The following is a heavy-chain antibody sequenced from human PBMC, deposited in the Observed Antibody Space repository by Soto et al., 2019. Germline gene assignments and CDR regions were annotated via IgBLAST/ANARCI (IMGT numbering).Heavy chain of an antibody. CDR1: GFTFSSYA. CDR3: AKGLGCSGGSCYSNAYYYYYIDV. D-gene: IGHD2-15*01. CDR2: ISGSGGST. J-gene: IGHJ6*03. V-gene: IGHV3-23*01. Sequence: EVQLLESGGGLVQPGGSLRLSCAASGFTFSSYAMSWVRQAPGKGLEWVSAISGSGGSTYYADSVKGRFTISRDNSKNTLYPQMNSLRAEDTAVYYCAKGLGCSGGSCYSNAYYYYYIDVWGKGTTVTVSS.